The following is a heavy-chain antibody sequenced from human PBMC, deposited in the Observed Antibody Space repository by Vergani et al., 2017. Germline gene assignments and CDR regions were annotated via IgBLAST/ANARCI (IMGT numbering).Heavy chain of an antibody. CDR3: ARDLRLLYNRFDP. CDR2: ISTRSDNT. J-gene: IGHJ5*02. Sequence: EVRLLESGGDLVQPGGSLRLSCTTSGFAFSEFAMHWVRQTPGKGLEWVSGISTRSDNTYYADFVRGRFTISRDNSKSTMYLQMNSLRDEDTGVYYCARDLRLLYNRFDPWGQGTLVTVSS. CDR1: GFAFSEFA. V-gene: IGHV3-23*01. D-gene: IGHD1-14*01.